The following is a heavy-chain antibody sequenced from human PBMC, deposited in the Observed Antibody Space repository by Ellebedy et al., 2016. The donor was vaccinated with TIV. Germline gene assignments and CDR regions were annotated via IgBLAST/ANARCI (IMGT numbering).Heavy chain of an antibody. J-gene: IGHJ4*02. D-gene: IGHD2/OR15-2a*01. Sequence: SETLSLTCSVSGASISGSSYYWAWIRQPPGEALEFIGSMHSTGSTYYNSSLKSRVIIAADMPKNQFSLNLDAVTAAATAVYYCARTFTETLGGIDTHWVLDYWGQGSLVTASS. CDR3: ARTFTETLGGIDTHWVLDY. CDR1: GASISGSSYY. V-gene: IGHV4-39*07. CDR2: MHSTGST.